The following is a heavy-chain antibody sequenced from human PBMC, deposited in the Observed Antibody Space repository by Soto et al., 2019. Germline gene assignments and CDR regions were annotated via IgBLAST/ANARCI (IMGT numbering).Heavy chain of an antibody. Sequence: ASVKVSCKASGNSFTTYYMHWVRQAPGQGLERMGIINPSGGRTTYAQKFQGRVTMIRDTSTSTFHMELSSLTSEDTAVYYCAGLYHYDSSGYYDYWGQGTLVTVSS. CDR3: AGLYHYDSSGYYDY. D-gene: IGHD3-22*01. V-gene: IGHV1-46*01. CDR2: INPSGGRT. J-gene: IGHJ4*02. CDR1: GNSFTTYY.